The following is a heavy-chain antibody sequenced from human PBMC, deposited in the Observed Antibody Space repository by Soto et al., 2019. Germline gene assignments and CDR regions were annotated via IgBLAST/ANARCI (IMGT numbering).Heavy chain of an antibody. D-gene: IGHD6-13*01. CDR3: AKDFTAYLSSWFHL. J-gene: IGHJ5*02. CDR2: ITGSGSTT. Sequence: EVQLLESGGGLVQPGGSLRLSCAASEFTFSSNAMHWVRQAPGKGLEWVSGITGSGSTTFYADSVKGRFTISRDNSKNTLYLHMSRLRAEDTATYYCAKDFTAYLSSWFHLWGQGTLVTVSS. V-gene: IGHV3-23*01. CDR1: EFTFSSNA.